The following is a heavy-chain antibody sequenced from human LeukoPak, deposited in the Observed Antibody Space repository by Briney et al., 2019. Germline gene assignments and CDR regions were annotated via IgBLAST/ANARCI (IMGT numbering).Heavy chain of an antibody. CDR1: GFTFSSYS. CDR3: AKDLDAVAGIDY. V-gene: IGHV3-23*01. J-gene: IGHJ4*02. CDR2: ISGSGGST. D-gene: IGHD6-19*01. Sequence: PGGSLRLSCAASGFTFSSYSMNWVRQAPGKGLEWVLAISGSGGSTYYADSVKGRFTISRDNSKNTLYLQMNSLRAEDTAVYYCAKDLDAVAGIDYWGQGTLVTVSS.